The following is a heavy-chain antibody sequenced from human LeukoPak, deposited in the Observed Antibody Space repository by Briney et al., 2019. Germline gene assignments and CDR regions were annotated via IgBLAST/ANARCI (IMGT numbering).Heavy chain of an antibody. CDR3: ASEQLTTYYYDSSGSPGRNY. CDR2: INPSGGST. J-gene: IGHJ4*02. CDR1: GYTFTSYY. V-gene: IGHV1-46*01. Sequence: ASVKVSCKASGYTFTSYYMHWVRQPPGQGLEWMGIINPSGGSTSYAQKFQGRVTMTRDTSTSTVYMELSSLRSEDTAVYYCASEQLTTYYYDSSGSPGRNYWGQGTLVTVSS. D-gene: IGHD3-22*01.